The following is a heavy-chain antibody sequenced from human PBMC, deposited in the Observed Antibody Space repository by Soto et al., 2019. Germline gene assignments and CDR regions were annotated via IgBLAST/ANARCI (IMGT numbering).Heavy chain of an antibody. CDR3: ARAAAAGTRVWYFDY. D-gene: IGHD6-13*01. CDR1: GFTFSSYG. CDR2: IWYDGSNK. V-gene: IGHV3-33*01. Sequence: VGSLRLSCAASGFTFSSYGMHWVRQAPGKGLEWVAVIWYDGSNKYYADSVKGRFTISRDNSKNTLYLQMNSLRAEDTAVYYCARAAAAGTRVWYFDYWGQGTLVTVSS. J-gene: IGHJ4*02.